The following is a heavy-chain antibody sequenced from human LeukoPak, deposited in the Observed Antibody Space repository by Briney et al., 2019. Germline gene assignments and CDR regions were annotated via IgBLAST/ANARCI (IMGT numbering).Heavy chain of an antibody. V-gene: IGHV1-69*05. Sequence: GASVKVSCKASGGTFSSYAISWVRQAPGQGLEWMGGIIPIFGTANYAQKFQGRVTITRDTSASTAYMELSSLRSEDTAVYYCARDIYDKVVVMGDYYYYYGMDVWGQGTTVTVSS. J-gene: IGHJ6*02. CDR1: GGTFSSYA. D-gene: IGHD3-22*01. CDR2: IIPIFGTA. CDR3: ARDIYDKVVVMGDYYYYYGMDV.